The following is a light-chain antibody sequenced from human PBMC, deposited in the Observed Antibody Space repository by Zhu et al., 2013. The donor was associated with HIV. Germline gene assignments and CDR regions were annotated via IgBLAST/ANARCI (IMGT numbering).Light chain of an antibody. CDR1: QSLSSSF. CDR2: GAS. Sequence: DIVLTQSPGTLSLSPGERATLSCRASQSLSSSFLAWYQQKPGQAPRLLMYGASTRGTGIPDRFSGSGSGTDFSLSISRLEPEDFAVYYCHQYGSSPLTFGGGTNGGNQT. V-gene: IGKV3-20*01. J-gene: IGKJ4*01. CDR3: HQYGSSPLT.